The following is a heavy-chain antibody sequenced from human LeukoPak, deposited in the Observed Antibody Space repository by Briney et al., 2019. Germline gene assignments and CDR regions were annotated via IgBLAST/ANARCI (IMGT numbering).Heavy chain of an antibody. D-gene: IGHD3-10*01. CDR2: SGTSGDT. CDR1: GLTFSTSP. J-gene: IGHJ6*02. Sequence: GGSLRLSCAASGLTFSTSPMNWVRLAPGNRLEWVSTSGTSGDTYYADSVKGRFTISRDNSKNTLYLQMNSLRAEDTAVYYCAKDRDYYYYYGMDVWGQGTTVTVSS. CDR3: AKDRDYYYYYGMDV. V-gene: IGHV3-23*01.